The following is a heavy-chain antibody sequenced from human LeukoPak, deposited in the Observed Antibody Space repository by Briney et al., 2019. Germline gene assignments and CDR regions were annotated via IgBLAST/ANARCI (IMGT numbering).Heavy chain of an antibody. CDR1: GYSFTGYG. V-gene: IGHV1-18*01. J-gene: IGHJ5*02. D-gene: IGHD2/OR15-2a*01. Sequence: ASVKVSCKASGYSFTGYGIGWVRQAPGQGLEWMGWISGSNGNTHYAQKFQDRVTLTTDTSTNTAYMELRSLRSDDTAVYYCARDLGYCNNNRCSRNWFDPWGQGTLVTVSS. CDR3: ARDLGYCNNNRCSRNWFDP. CDR2: ISGSNGNT.